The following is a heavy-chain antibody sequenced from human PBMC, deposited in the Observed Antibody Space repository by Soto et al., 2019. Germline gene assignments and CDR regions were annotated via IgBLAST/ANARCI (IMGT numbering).Heavy chain of an antibody. CDR2: IYYSGST. D-gene: IGHD2-2*01. CDR1: VGSISSSSYY. Sequence: QLQLQESGPGLVKPSETLSLTCTVSVGSISSSSYYWGWIRQPPGKGLEWIGSIYYSGSTYYNPSLKTRVTISVDTSKNQFSLKLSSVTAADTAVYYCARHYRVVVPAAMGWFDPWGQGTLVTVSS. CDR3: ARHYRVVVPAAMGWFDP. V-gene: IGHV4-39*01. J-gene: IGHJ5*02.